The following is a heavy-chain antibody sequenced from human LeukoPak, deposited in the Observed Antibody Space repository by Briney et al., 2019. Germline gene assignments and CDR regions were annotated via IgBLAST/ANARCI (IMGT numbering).Heavy chain of an antibody. CDR2: IKEDGSQK. J-gene: IGHJ4*02. CDR3: ARDCGSTTCYDY. Sequence: GGSLRLSCAASGFTFSTYWMSWVCQAPGKGLEWVGNIKEDGSQKQHVDSVRGRFTISRDNAKNSLYLQMDSLRVEDTAVYYCARDCGSTTCYDYWGQGALVTVSS. CDR1: GFTFSTYW. V-gene: IGHV3-7*01. D-gene: IGHD2-2*01.